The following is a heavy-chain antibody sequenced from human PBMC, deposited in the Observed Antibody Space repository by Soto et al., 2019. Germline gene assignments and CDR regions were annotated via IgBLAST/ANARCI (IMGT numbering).Heavy chain of an antibody. J-gene: IGHJ6*02. CDR1: GGTFSSYA. CDR3: ARHGRNTPIAQLRHHAMDV. D-gene: IGHD2-15*01. Sequence: SVKVSCKASGGTFSSYAISWVRQAPGQGLEWMGGIIPIFGTANYAQKFQGRVTITADESTSTAYMELSSLRSEDTAVYYCARHGRNTPIAQLRHHAMDVWGQGTTVTVSS. CDR2: IIPIFGTA. V-gene: IGHV1-69*13.